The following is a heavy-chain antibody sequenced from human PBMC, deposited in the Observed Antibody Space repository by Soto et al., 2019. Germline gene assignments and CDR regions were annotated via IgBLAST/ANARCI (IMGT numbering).Heavy chain of an antibody. Sequence: ASVKVSCKASGYTFTNYAMHWVRQAPGQKLEWMGWINAGNGNTRYSQKFQGRVTITRDTSASTAYMELSSLRSEDTAVYYCARGPDMATSSYYCYGLEVWGEGTTITVSS. J-gene: IGHJ6*02. CDR3: ARGPDMATSSYYCYGLEV. V-gene: IGHV1-3*01. CDR1: GYTFTNYA. CDR2: INAGNGNT. D-gene: IGHD6-13*01.